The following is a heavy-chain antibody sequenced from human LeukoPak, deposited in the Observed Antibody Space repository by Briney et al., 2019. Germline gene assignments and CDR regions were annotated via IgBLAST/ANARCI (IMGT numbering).Heavy chain of an antibody. CDR2: ISGSGGST. Sequence: GGSLRLSCAASGFTFSSYAMSWVRQAPGKGLEWVSAISGSGGSTYYADSVKGRFTISRDNSKNTLYLQMNSLRAEDTAVYYSVKLAEPNDAFDIWGQGTMVTVSS. CDR1: GFTFSSYA. D-gene: IGHD2-15*01. J-gene: IGHJ3*02. V-gene: IGHV3-23*01. CDR3: VKLAEPNDAFDI.